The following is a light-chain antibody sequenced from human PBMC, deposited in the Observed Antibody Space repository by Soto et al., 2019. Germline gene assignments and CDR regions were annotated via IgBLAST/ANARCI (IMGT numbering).Light chain of an antibody. CDR1: QSVSSSY. V-gene: IGKV3-20*01. J-gene: IGKJ1*01. CDR2: GAS. CDR3: QHYGSSPWT. Sequence: EIVLTQSPGTLSLSPGERATLSCRASQSVSSSYLAWYQQKPGQAPRLLIYGASSRATGIPDSFSGSGSGTDFTLTISRLEPEDFAVYYCQHYGSSPWTFGQGTKLELK.